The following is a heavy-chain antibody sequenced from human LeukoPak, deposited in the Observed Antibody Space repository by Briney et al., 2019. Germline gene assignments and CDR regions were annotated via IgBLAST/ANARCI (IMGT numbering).Heavy chain of an antibody. CDR3: ARVEHFLTGYYQVDP. Sequence: SQTLSLTCTVSGDSISSGGNYWIWIRQHPGMGLEWIGYIHYSGSTHYNPSIKSEVTISVHTSKNQFLLKLNTVTSADTAEYYCARVEHFLTGYYQVDPWGQGTLVTVSS. J-gene: IGHJ5*02. CDR2: IHYSGST. CDR1: GDSISSGGNY. V-gene: IGHV4-31*01. D-gene: IGHD3/OR15-3a*01.